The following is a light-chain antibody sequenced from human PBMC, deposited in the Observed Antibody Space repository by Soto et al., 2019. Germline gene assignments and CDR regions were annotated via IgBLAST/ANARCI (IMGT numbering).Light chain of an antibody. V-gene: IGLV2-23*01. CDR3: CSYAGYSTYV. Sequence: SALTQPASLSGSPGQSITISCPGTSSDGWSYNLVSWYKQHPGKAPKVMIYEGSKRPSGVSNRFSASKSGTTPSLTISGLQAEEGGDYYCCSYAGYSTYVFGTWTKVTVL. J-gene: IGLJ1*01. CDR2: EGS. CDR1: SSDGWSYNL.